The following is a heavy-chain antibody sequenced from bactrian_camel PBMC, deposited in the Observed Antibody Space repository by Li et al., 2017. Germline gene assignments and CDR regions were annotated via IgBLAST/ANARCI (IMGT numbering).Heavy chain of an antibody. CDR2: IYRDGSNT. CDR3: ATNGGKY. V-gene: IGHV3-2*01. J-gene: IGHJ4*01. CDR1: GFTFSSYY. Sequence: HVQLVESGGGLVQPGGSLRLSCAASGFTFSSYYISWVRQAPGKGLEWVSSIYRDGSNTYYVDSVKGRFTISRDNAKNTVYLQMNSLKSEDTALYYCATNGGKYWGQGTQVTVS.